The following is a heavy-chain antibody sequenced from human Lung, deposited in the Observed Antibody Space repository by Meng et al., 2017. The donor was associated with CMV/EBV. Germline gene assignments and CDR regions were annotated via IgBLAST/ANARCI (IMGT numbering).Heavy chain of an antibody. V-gene: IGHV3-7*01. CDR3: ARLGDYCTDASCYYYFDY. Sequence: GGSXRLXCAATGFXIRPYWMTWVRQAPGKGLEWVANINQGGNEKYYVDSVEGRFTISRDNARNSLLLQMNTLRAEDTAVYYCARLGDYCTDASCYYYFDYXGQGXLVTVSS. CDR2: INQGGNEK. CDR1: GFXIRPYW. J-gene: IGHJ4*02. D-gene: IGHD2-8*01.